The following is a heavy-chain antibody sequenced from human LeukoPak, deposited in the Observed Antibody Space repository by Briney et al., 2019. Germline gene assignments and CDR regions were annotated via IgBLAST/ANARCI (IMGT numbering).Heavy chain of an antibody. V-gene: IGHV3-23*01. CDR3: ARAAGHYYGSGSYYPNWFDP. J-gene: IGHJ5*02. CDR2: ISGSGDT. Sequence: PGGSLRLSCTGSGFTFSAYALSWVRQTPGKGLEWVSAISGSGDTYYADSVKGRFTISRDNSKKTLYLQMNSLGAEDTAMYYCARAAGHYYGSGSYYPNWFDPWGQGTLVTVSS. D-gene: IGHD3-10*01. CDR1: GFTFSAYA.